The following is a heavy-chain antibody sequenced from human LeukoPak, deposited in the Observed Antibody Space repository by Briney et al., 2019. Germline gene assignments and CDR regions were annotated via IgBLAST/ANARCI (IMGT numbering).Heavy chain of an antibody. CDR2: INHSGST. Sequence: SETLSLTCAVYGGSSSGYYWSGIRQPPGKGLEWIGEINHSGSTNYNPSLKSRVTISVDTSNNQFSLKLSSVTAADTAVYHCASYFEEPIAAVGTGWFDPWGQGTLVTVSS. D-gene: IGHD6-13*01. V-gene: IGHV4-34*01. J-gene: IGHJ5*02. CDR1: GGSSSGYY. CDR3: ASYFEEPIAAVGTGWFDP.